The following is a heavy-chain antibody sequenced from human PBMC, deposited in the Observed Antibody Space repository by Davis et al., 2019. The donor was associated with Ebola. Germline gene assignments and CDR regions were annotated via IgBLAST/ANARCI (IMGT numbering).Heavy chain of an antibody. Sequence: GKSLKISCEGTGFTFSSYAMSWVRQAPGKGLEWVSGIGGSDGSTYYADSVKGRFTISRDNSKNTMYLEMNSLRVEDTAMYYCAKRDDSNDYPYYFDCWGQGTLVTVSS. CDR1: GFTFSSYA. V-gene: IGHV3-23*01. D-gene: IGHD4-11*01. CDR2: IGGSDGST. CDR3: AKRDDSNDYPYYFDC. J-gene: IGHJ4*02.